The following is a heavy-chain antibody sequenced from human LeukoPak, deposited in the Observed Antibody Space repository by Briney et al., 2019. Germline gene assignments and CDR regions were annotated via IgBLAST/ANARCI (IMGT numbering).Heavy chain of an antibody. J-gene: IGHJ3*02. D-gene: IGHD1-26*01. CDR3: ARDLVSPVAATIAFDI. V-gene: IGHV1-46*01. CDR1: GYTFTSYY. Sequence: ASVKVSCKASGYTFTSYYMHWVRQAPGQGLEWMGIINPSGGSTSYAQKFQGRVTMTRDVSTSTAYMELRSLRSDDTAVYYCARDLVSPVAATIAFDIWGQGTMVTVSS. CDR2: INPSGGST.